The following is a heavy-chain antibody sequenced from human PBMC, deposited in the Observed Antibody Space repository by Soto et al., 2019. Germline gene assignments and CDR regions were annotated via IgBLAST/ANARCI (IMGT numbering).Heavy chain of an antibody. D-gene: IGHD6-13*01. V-gene: IGHV4-59*02. CDR2: IYYSGST. J-gene: IGHJ6*04. CDR3: ARGGYSSNDV. Sequence: PSETLSLSCTVCGGSVCSYYWSWIRQPPGKGLEWIGYIYYSGSTNYNPSLKSRVTISVDTSKNQFSLKLSSVTAADTAVYYCARGGYSSNDVWGKGTTVTVSS. CDR1: GGSVCSYY.